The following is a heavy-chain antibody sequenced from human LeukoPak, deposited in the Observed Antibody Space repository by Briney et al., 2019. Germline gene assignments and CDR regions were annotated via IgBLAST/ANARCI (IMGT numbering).Heavy chain of an antibody. CDR1: GFTFSSYE. V-gene: IGHV3-21*01. D-gene: IGHD6-13*01. CDR3: ARVNPGGAAAAYAFDI. CDR2: ISSSSYI. Sequence: GGSLRLSCAASGFTFSSYEMNWVRQAPGKGLEWVSSISSSSYIYYADSVKGRFTISRDNAKNSLYLQMNSLRAEDTAVYYCARVNPGGAAAAYAFDIWGQGTMVTVSS. J-gene: IGHJ3*02.